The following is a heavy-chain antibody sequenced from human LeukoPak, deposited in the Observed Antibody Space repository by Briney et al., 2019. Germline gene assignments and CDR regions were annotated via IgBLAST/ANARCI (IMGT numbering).Heavy chain of an antibody. D-gene: IGHD3-16*01. CDR1: GFTFSSYW. V-gene: IGHV3-7*01. CDR3: ARGGGAADY. CDR2: IKHDGSET. Sequence: GGSLRLSGVVSGFTFSSYWMSWVRRAAGKGLEWVANIKHDGSETYYVDSVKGRFTISRDNAKNSLYLQMNSLRAEDTAVYYCARGGGAADYWGQGTLVTVSS. J-gene: IGHJ4*02.